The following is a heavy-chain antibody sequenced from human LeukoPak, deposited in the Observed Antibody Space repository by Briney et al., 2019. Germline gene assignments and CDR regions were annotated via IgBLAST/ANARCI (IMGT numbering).Heavy chain of an antibody. CDR3: ARFARGRVGATGRYFDY. D-gene: IGHD1-26*01. J-gene: IGHJ4*02. Sequence: ASVKVSCKASGYTFTNYAMNWVRQAPGQGLEWMGWMNPNSGNTGYAQKFQGRVTITRNTSISTAYMELSSLRSEDTAVYYCARFARGRVGATGRYFDYWGQGTLVTVSS. V-gene: IGHV1-8*03. CDR2: MNPNSGNT. CDR1: GYTFTNYA.